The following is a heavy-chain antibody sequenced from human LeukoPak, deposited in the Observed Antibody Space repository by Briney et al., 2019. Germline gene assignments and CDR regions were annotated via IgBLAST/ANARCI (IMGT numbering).Heavy chain of an antibody. CDR3: ARVGGITLALAPSPFPDYNYYYMDV. Sequence: QPGGSLRLSCAASGFSFSSYGMHWLRQAPGKGLEWVAVISYDGTNKYEADSVKGRFTISRDNSKNTLYLQMNSLRAEDTAVYYCARVGGITLALAPSPFPDYNYYYMDVWGKGTTVTVSS. CDR1: GFSFSSYG. D-gene: IGHD3-10*01. CDR2: ISYDGTNK. V-gene: IGHV3-33*05. J-gene: IGHJ6*03.